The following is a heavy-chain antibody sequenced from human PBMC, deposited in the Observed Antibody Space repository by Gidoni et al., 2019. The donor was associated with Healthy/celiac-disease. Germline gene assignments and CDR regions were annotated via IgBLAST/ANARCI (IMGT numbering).Heavy chain of an antibody. CDR2: IGGRGGST. D-gene: IGHD4-17*01. Sequence: VPLLESGGGLVQPGGSLRLSCPASGFTFISYAMGWVRQAPGKGVEWGPVIGGRGGSTYYADSVKGRFTISRDNSKNTLYLQMNSLRAEDTAVYYCAKVDYPPVYYYYGMDVWGQGTTVTVSS. CDR3: AKVDYPPVYYYYGMDV. CDR1: GFTFISYA. J-gene: IGHJ6*02. V-gene: IGHV3-23*01.